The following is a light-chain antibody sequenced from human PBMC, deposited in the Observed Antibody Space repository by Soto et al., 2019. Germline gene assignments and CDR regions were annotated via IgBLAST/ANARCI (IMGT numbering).Light chain of an antibody. CDR3: QKYNNWPST. CDR1: QSVSRN. Sequence: EILMTQSPTTLSLSPGESATLSCRASQSVSRNLAWYQQNPAQAPRILSYGASARATGIPARVSGSGSGTAFTPTSSSLQYEDFAVYYCQKYNNWPSTFGQGTRLEI. V-gene: IGKV3-15*01. J-gene: IGKJ5*01. CDR2: GAS.